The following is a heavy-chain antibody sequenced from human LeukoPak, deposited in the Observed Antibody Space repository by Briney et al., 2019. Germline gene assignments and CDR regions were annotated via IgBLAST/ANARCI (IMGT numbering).Heavy chain of an antibody. CDR1: GYTFTIYG. CDR2: ISAYGNT. J-gene: IGHJ4*02. V-gene: IGHV1-18*01. CDR3: ARGIIGYYFDY. D-gene: IGHD2-15*01. Sequence: PRASVRVSCKTPGYTFTIYGISWVRQAPGQGLEWMGLISAYGNTNYAQNLQGRVTMTTDTSTSTAYMELRSLRSDDTAVYYCARGIIGYYFDYWGQGTLVTVSS.